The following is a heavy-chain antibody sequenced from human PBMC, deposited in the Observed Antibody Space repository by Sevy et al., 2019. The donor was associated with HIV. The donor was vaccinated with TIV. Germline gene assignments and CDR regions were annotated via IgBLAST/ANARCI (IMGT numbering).Heavy chain of an antibody. D-gene: IGHD2-2*01. V-gene: IGHV3-23*01. CDR3: AKDLDIVAVAAAIRLSY. Sequence: GGSLRLSCAASGFTFRNYDMSWVRQAPGKGLEWVSALSCTGGSTYYADSVKGRFTISRDNSKNTLYLQMNSLRVEDTAVYYCAKDLDIVAVAAAIRLSYWGQGTLVTVSS. J-gene: IGHJ4*02. CDR2: LSCTGGST. CDR1: GFTFRNYD.